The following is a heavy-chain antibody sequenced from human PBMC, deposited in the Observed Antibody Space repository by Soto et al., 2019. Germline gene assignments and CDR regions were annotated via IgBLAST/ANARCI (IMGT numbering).Heavy chain of an antibody. V-gene: IGHV4-38-2*01. J-gene: IGHJ4*02. D-gene: IGHD5-18*01. Sequence: PSETQSLTYGVAGYSISSGYDWGWIQQPPGKGLEWIGSIYYSGSTTYPPSLKSRVTRSVDTSKNQFSLKLSSVTAADTAVYYCARGRIQLWAFDYWGQGTLVTVSS. CDR1: GYSISSGYD. CDR2: IYYSGST. CDR3: ARGRIQLWAFDY.